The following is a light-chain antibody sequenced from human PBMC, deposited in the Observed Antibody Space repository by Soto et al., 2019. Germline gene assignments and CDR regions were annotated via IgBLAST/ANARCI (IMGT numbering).Light chain of an antibody. J-gene: IGKJ4*01. CDR2: AAS. V-gene: IGKV1-39*01. Sequence: DIQMTQSPSSLSASVGDRVTITCRASQNISNSLNWYQQKPGKAPNLLLYAASNLQSGVPSRFSASGSSTYFTISISSLQPEEFSTYYCRRSSGIPLTFGGGTKVEIK. CDR1: QNISNS. CDR3: RRSSGIPLT.